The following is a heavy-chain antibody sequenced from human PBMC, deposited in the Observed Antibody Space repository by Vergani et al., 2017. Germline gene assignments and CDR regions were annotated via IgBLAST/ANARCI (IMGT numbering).Heavy chain of an antibody. CDR3: ARMKIAARRVVYGMDV. D-gene: IGHD6-6*01. V-gene: IGHV4-34*01. CDR1: GGSFSGYY. CDR2: INHSGST. J-gene: IGHJ6*02. Sequence: QVQLQQWGAGLLTPSETLSLTCAVYGGSFSGYYWSWIRQPPGKGLEWIGEINHSGSTNYNPSLKSRVTISVDTSKNQFSLKRSSVTAADTAVYYCARMKIAARRVVYGMDVWGQGTTVTVSS.